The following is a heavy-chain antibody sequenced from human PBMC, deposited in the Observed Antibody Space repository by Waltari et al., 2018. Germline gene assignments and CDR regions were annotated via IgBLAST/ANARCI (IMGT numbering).Heavy chain of an antibody. D-gene: IGHD5-18*01. CDR1: GGTFSSYT. V-gene: IGHV1-69*02. J-gene: IGHJ6*02. Sequence: QVQLVQSGAEVKKPGSSVKVSCKASGGTFSSYTISWVRQAPGQGLEWMGRMSPILGRANYAQKCQGRVTITADKSTSTAYMELSSLRSEDTAVYYCARSGYSYGLYYYYGMDVWGQGTTVTVSS. CDR2: MSPILGRA. CDR3: ARSGYSYGLYYYYGMDV.